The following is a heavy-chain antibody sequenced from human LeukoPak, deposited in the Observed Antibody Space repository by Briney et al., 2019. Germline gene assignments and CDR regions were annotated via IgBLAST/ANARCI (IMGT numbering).Heavy chain of an antibody. D-gene: IGHD3-3*01. J-gene: IGHJ6*03. CDR3: AKDEYFWDRVYYYMDV. Sequence: GGSLRLSCAASGFTFSSYAMSWVRQAPGKGLEWVSAISGSGGSTYYADSVKGRFTISRDNSKNTLYLQMNSLRAEDTAVYYCAKDEYFWDRVYYYMDVWGKGTTVTVSS. CDR2: ISGSGGST. V-gene: IGHV3-23*01. CDR1: GFTFSSYA.